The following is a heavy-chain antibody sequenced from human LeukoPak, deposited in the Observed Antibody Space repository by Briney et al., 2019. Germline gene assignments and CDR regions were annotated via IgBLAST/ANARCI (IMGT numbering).Heavy chain of an antibody. J-gene: IGHJ2*01. Sequence: PSETLSLTCAVSGVSISSGGYSWSWIRQPPGKGLEWIGYIYHSGSTYYNPSLKSRVTITVDRSKNQFSLKLSSVTAADTAVYYCARDPCSTSCYGYWYFDLWGRGTLVTVSS. CDR3: ARDPCSTSCYGYWYFDL. CDR1: GVSISSGGYS. D-gene: IGHD2-2*01. V-gene: IGHV4-30-2*01. CDR2: IYHSGST.